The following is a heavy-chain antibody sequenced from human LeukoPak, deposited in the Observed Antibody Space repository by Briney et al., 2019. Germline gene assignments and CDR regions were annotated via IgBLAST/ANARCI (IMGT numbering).Heavy chain of an antibody. J-gene: IGHJ5*02. CDR1: GFTFSSYA. Sequence: GGSLRLSCAASGFTFSSYAMSWVRQAPGKGLEWVSTVLAGGSTTFYADSVKGRFTISRDNSKNTVNLQMNSLRVEDTALYYCAKRGDYSSDLGTCIDAWGQGVLVTVSS. V-gene: IGHV3-23*01. CDR2: VLAGGSTT. CDR3: AKRGDYSSDLGTCIDA. D-gene: IGHD6-19*01.